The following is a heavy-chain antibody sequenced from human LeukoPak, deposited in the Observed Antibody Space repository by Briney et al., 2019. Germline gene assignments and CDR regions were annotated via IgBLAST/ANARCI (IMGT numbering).Heavy chain of an antibody. Sequence: SQTLSLTCTVSGGSISSGGYYWSWIRQHPGKGLEWIGYIYYSGSTYYNPSLKSRVTISVDTSKNQFSLKLSSVTAADTAVYCCARDGYYDSSGKGFDYWGQGTLVTVSS. D-gene: IGHD3-22*01. J-gene: IGHJ4*02. CDR3: ARDGYYDSSGKGFDY. CDR2: IYYSGST. V-gene: IGHV4-31*03. CDR1: GGSISSGGYY.